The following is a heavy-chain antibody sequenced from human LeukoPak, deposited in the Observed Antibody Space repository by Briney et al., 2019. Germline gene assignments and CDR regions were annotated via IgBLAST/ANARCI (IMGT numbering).Heavy chain of an antibody. CDR1: GFTFSSYS. Sequence: GGSLRLSCVASGFTFSSYSMNWVRQAPGRGLEWVSSIVSLSATYFYYADSVKGRFTISRDNSKNTLYLQMNSLRAEDTAVYYCAREGITGKQTIDYWGQGTLVTVSS. CDR3: AREGITGKQTIDY. V-gene: IGHV3-21*01. J-gene: IGHJ4*02. CDR2: IVSLSATYF. D-gene: IGHD1-20*01.